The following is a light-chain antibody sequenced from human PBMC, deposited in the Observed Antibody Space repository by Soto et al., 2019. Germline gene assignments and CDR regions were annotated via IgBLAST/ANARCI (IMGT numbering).Light chain of an antibody. V-gene: IGKV3-15*01. J-gene: IGKJ1*01. CDR2: GAS. Sequence: EIVMTQSPGTLSLSPGDTATLSCRASQSLGSDLAWYQQKHGQAPSLLLFGASARPTGIPARISGSGAGTEFTLTISSLRSEDFSVDFCQQYYNWPRTFGQGTKVDIK. CDR1: QSLGSD. CDR3: QQYYNWPRT.